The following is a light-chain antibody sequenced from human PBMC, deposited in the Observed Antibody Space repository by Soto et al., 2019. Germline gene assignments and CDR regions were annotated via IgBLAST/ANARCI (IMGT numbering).Light chain of an antibody. CDR2: GAS. CDR1: QSVSSNY. Sequence: EIVLTQSPGTLSLSPGDRATLSCRASQSVSSNYLAWYQQKPGQAPRLLIYGASIRATGIPDRFSGSGSGTDFTLTIRRLEPEDFAVYFCHQYGSSPRTFGQGTKVEI. J-gene: IGKJ1*01. CDR3: HQYGSSPRT. V-gene: IGKV3-20*01.